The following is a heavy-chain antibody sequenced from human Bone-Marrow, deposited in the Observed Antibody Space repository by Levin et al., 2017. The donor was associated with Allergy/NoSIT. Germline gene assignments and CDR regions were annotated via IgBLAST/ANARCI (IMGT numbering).Heavy chain of an antibody. Sequence: PSETLSLTCAVYGGSFSGYYWSWIRQPPGKGLEWIGEINHSGSTNYNPSLKSRVTISVDTSKNQFSLKLSSVTAADTAVYYCARDGVAAADIFDYWGQGTLVTVSS. CDR3: ARDGVAAADIFDY. D-gene: IGHD6-13*01. J-gene: IGHJ4*02. CDR2: INHSGST. V-gene: IGHV4-34*01. CDR1: GGSFSGYY.